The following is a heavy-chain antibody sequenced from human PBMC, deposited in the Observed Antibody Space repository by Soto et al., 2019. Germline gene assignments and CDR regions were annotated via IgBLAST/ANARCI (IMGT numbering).Heavy chain of an antibody. V-gene: IGHV2-5*02. D-gene: IGHD6-13*01. Sequence: QITLKESGPTLVKPTQTLTLTCTFSGFSLSTSGVGVGWIRQPPGKALEWLALIYWDDDKRYSPSLKSRLTXTXXTSKNQVVLTMTNMDPVDTATYYCAHAGARAAAVNWGQGTLVTVSS. CDR2: IYWDDDK. J-gene: IGHJ4*02. CDR1: GFSLSTSGVG. CDR3: AHAGARAAAVN.